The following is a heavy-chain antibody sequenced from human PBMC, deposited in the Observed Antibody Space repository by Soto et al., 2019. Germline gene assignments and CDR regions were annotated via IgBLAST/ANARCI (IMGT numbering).Heavy chain of an antibody. Sequence: GSLRLSCAASGFTFSSYAMHWVRQAPGKGLEWVAVISYDGSNKYYADSVKGRFTISRDNSKNTLYLQMNSLRAEDTAVYYCARDLTTAYYYYGMDVWGQGTTVTVSS. V-gene: IGHV3-30-3*01. J-gene: IGHJ6*02. D-gene: IGHD4-4*01. CDR1: GFTFSSYA. CDR2: ISYDGSNK. CDR3: ARDLTTAYYYYGMDV.